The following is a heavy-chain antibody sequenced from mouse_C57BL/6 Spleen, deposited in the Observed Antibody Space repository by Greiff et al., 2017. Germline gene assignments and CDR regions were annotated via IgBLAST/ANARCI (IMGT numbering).Heavy chain of an antibody. D-gene: IGHD1-1*02. CDR1: GYTFTSYG. V-gene: IGHV1-81*01. Sequence: QVHVKQSGAELARPGASVKLSCKASGYTFTSYGISWVKQRTGQGLEWIGEIYPRSGNTYYNEKFKGKATLTADKSSSTAYMELRSLTSEDSAVYFCAREGDGDYYAMDYWGQGTSVTVSS. J-gene: IGHJ4*01. CDR3: AREGDGDYYAMDY. CDR2: IYPRSGNT.